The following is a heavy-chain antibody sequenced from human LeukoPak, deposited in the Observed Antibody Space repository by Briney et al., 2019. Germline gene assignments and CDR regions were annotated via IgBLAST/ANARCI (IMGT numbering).Heavy chain of an antibody. Sequence: PSETLSLTCTVSGASISSYYWNWVRQPAGKGLEWIGRLYTDGRTNYNPSLKSRVTISVDTSKNQFSLKLSSVTAADTAAYYCARGYHCSGGSCYPAVTWFDPWGQGTLVTVSS. D-gene: IGHD2-15*01. CDR3: ARGYHCSGGSCYPAVTWFDP. J-gene: IGHJ5*02. V-gene: IGHV4-4*07. CDR1: GASISSYY. CDR2: LYTDGRT.